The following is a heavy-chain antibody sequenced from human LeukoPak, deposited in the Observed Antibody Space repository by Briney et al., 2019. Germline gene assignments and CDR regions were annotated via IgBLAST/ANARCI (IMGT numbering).Heavy chain of an antibody. J-gene: IGHJ4*02. CDR1: RFTFSSYG. CDR3: AKELYFGSGSYPDY. D-gene: IGHD3-10*01. Sequence: GGSLRLSCAASRFTFSSYGMHWVRQAPGKGLEWVAVISHDGSDSHYADSVKGRFTISRDNSKNTVYLQMSSLRPEDTAVYFCAKELYFGSGSYPDYWGQGTLVRVSS. CDR2: ISHDGSDS. V-gene: IGHV3-30*18.